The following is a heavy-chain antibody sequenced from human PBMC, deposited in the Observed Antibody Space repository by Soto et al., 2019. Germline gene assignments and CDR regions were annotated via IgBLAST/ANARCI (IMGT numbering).Heavy chain of an antibody. V-gene: IGHV3-30*18. Sequence: GGSLRLSCAASGFTFSSYGMHWVRQAPGKGLEWVAVISYDGSNKYYADSVKGRFTISRDNSKNTLYLQMNSLRAEDTAVYYCAKDVVXARLTPSLYYYYYGMDVWGQGTTVTVSS. CDR2: ISYDGSNK. J-gene: IGHJ6*02. D-gene: IGHD6-6*01. CDR1: GFTFSSYG. CDR3: AKDVVXARLTPSLYYYYYGMDV.